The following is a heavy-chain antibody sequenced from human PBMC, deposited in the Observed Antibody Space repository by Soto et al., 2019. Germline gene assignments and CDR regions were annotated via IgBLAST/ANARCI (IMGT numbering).Heavy chain of an antibody. J-gene: IGHJ4*02. CDR1: GGSISSGGYS. D-gene: IGHD1-26*01. CDR3: ARSFSGSYHFDY. CDR2: IYHSGST. V-gene: IGHV4-30-2*01. Sequence: SETLSLTCAVSGGSISSGGYSWSWIRQPPGKGLEWIGYIYHSGSTYYNPSLKSRVTISVDGSKNQFSLKLSSVTAADTAVYYCARSFSGSYHFDYWGQGTLVTVSS.